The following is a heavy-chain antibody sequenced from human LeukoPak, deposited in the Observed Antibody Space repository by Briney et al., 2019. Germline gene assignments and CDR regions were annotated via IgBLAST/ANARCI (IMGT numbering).Heavy chain of an antibody. D-gene: IGHD4-17*01. CDR1: GGTFSSYA. CDR2: IIPIFGTA. V-gene: IGHV1-69*13. J-gene: IGHJ6*02. CDR3: ARTATVTTNYYYGMDV. Sequence: SVNVSFTASGGTFSSYAISWVRQAPGQGLEWMGGIIPIFGTANYAQKFQGRVTITADESTSTGYMELSSLRSEDTAVYYCARTATVTTNYYYGMDVWGQGTTVTVSS.